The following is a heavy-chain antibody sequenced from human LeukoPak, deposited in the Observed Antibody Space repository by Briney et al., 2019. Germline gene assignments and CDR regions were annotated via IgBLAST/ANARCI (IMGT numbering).Heavy chain of an antibody. CDR2: INNVGNII. D-gene: IGHD2-2*01. Sequence: NTGGSLRLSCAVSGFTLTDKYMSWIRQAPGKGLEWVAYINNVGNIIYYADSVKGRFTISRDNAKQSLYLQMNSLRAEDTAMYYCAKDPYCSSTSCYPSPHYWGQGTLVTVSS. CDR3: AKDPYCSSTSCYPSPHY. J-gene: IGHJ4*02. CDR1: GFTLTDKY. V-gene: IGHV3-11*04.